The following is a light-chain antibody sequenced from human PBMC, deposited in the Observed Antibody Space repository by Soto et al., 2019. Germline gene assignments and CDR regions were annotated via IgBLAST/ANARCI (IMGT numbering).Light chain of an antibody. V-gene: IGKV2-24*01. CDR2: KVS. CDR1: QSLVHSDGNTY. CDR3: IQDKHIPPYT. Sequence: DIVLTQAPLSSPVTLGQPASISCRSSQSLVHSDGNTYLSWLQQRPGQPPRLLIFKVSYRFPRVADRLTGSGAGTDFTLKISRVLAEDVGVYYCIQDKHIPPYTFGQGTKLDVK. J-gene: IGKJ2*01.